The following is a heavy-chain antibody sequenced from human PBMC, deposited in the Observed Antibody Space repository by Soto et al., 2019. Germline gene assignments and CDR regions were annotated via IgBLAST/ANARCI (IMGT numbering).Heavy chain of an antibody. CDR1: GFTFSSYA. CDR2: ISYDGSNK. Sequence: PGGSLRLSCAASGFTFSSYAMHWVRQAPGKGLEWVAVISYDGSNKYYADYVKGRFTISRDNSKNTLYLQMNSLRAEDTAVYYCARGSITIFGVVIPDASTGFDPWGQGTLVTVSS. V-gene: IGHV3-30-3*01. CDR3: ARGSITIFGVVIPDASTGFDP. D-gene: IGHD3-3*01. J-gene: IGHJ5*02.